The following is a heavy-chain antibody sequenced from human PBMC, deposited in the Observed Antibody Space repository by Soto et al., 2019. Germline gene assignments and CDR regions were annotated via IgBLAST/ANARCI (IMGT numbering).Heavy chain of an antibody. V-gene: IGHV3-53*01. CDR3: ARGYDSSGTFDY. Sequence: GGSLRLSCAASGFTVSSNYMSWVRQAPGKGLEWVSVIYSGGSTYYADSVKGRFTISRDNSKSTLYLQMNSLRAEDTAVYYCARGYDSSGTFDYWGQGTLVTVSS. CDR1: GFTVSSNY. D-gene: IGHD3-22*01. J-gene: IGHJ4*02. CDR2: IYSGGST.